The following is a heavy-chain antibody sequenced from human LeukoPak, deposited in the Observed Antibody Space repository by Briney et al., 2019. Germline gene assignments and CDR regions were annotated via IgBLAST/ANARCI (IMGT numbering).Heavy chain of an antibody. CDR2: INGDGSTT. J-gene: IGHJ6*03. Sequence: PGGSLRLSCAASGFSFSSYWMHWVRQVPGKGLEWVSRINGDGSTTTYADSVKGRFTISRDNAKKTLHLQMNSRRVEDTAIYYCGRAGYCSWIPMDVWGKGTTVTISS. D-gene: IGHD3-10*02. V-gene: IGHV3-74*03. CDR3: GRAGYCSWIPMDV. CDR1: GFSFSSYW.